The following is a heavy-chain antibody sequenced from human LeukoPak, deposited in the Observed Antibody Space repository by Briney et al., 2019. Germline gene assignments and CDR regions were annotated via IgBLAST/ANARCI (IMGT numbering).Heavy chain of an antibody. J-gene: IGHJ4*02. V-gene: IGHV3-23*01. Sequence: QTGGSLRLSCAASGFTFSSYAMSWVRQAPGKGLEWVSAISGSGGSTYYADSVKGRFTISRDNSKNTRYLQMNSLRAEDTAVYYCAKDLEDFGVAAFDYWGQGTLVTVSS. D-gene: IGHD3-3*01. CDR2: ISGSGGST. CDR1: GFTFSSYA. CDR3: AKDLEDFGVAAFDY.